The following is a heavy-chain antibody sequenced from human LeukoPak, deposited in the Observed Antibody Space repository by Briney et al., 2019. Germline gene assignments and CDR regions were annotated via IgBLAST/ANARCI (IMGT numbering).Heavy chain of an antibody. V-gene: IGHV1-2*06. D-gene: IGHD2-21*02. CDR3: ARDREYCGGDCYSYYFDY. CDR2: INPNSGGT. CDR1: GYTFTGYY. Sequence: ASVKVSCNASGYTFTGYYMHWVRQAPGQGLEWMGRINPNSGGTNYAQKFQGRVTMTRDTSISTAYMELSRLRSDDTAVYYCARDREYCGGDCYSYYFDYWGQGTLVTVS. J-gene: IGHJ4*02.